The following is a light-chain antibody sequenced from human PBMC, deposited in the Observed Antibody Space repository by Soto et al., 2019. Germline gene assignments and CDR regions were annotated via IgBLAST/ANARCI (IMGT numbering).Light chain of an antibody. V-gene: IGKV3-11*01. CDR3: QQRSNWPPIT. CDR2: GAS. CDR1: QSVLTN. Sequence: EIVLTQSPGTLSLSPGERATLSCRASQSVLTNLAWYQQKPGQAPRLLIYGASNRATGIPARFSGSGSGTDFTLAISSLEPEDFAVYYCQQRSNWPPITFGQGTRLGI. J-gene: IGKJ5*01.